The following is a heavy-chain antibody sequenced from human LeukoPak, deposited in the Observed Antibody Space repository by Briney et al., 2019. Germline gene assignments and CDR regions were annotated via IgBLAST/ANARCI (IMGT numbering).Heavy chain of an antibody. CDR3: AKSRSGWSPFDI. CDR2: ISGSGGAT. CDR1: GFTFSSYA. J-gene: IGHJ3*02. D-gene: IGHD6-13*01. V-gene: IGHV3-23*01. Sequence: GGSLRLSCAASGFTFSSYAMSWVRQAPGKGLEWVSSISGSGGATNLADSVEGRFTFSRENSKNTMFLQMNSLRAEDTAVYCAKSRSGWSPFDIWGQGTMVTVSS.